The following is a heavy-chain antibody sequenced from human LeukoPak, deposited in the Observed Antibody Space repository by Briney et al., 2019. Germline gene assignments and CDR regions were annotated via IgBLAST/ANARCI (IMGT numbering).Heavy chain of an antibody. D-gene: IGHD3-22*01. J-gene: IGHJ5*02. CDR2: IYWDDDK. V-gene: IGHV2-5*02. CDR3: AHTRTYDTSGLIPS. CDR1: GFSLSTSGVG. Sequence: PGPTLVEPTQTLTLTCTFSGFSLSTSGVGVGWIRQPPGKALEWLALIYWDDDKRYSPSLKSRLTITKDTSKNQVVLTMTNMDPVDTATYYCAHTRTYDTSGLIPSWGQGTLVTVSS.